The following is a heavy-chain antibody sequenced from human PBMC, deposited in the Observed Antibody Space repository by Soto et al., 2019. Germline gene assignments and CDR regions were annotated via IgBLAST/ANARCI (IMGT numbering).Heavy chain of an antibody. CDR1: GGTFSSYA. J-gene: IGHJ4*02. CDR3: ARGPSGGYSYGVFDY. CDR2: IIPIFGTA. Sequence: SVKVSCKASGGTFSSYAISWVRQAPGQGLEWMGGIIPIFGTANYAQKFQGRVTITADESTSTAYMELSSLRSEDTAVYYCARGPSGGYSYGVFDYWGQGTLVTVPS. V-gene: IGHV1-69*13. D-gene: IGHD5-18*01.